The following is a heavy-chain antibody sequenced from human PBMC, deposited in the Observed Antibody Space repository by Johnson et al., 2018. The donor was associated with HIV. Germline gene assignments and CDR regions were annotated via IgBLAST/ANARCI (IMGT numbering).Heavy chain of an antibody. D-gene: IGHD3-3*01. CDR1: GFTVSSNY. Sequence: VQVVESGGGLIQPGGSLRLSCAASGFTVSSNYMSWVRQAPGKGLEWVSSIYVGGNTYSADSVKGRFTISRDNSKNTLYVQMISLRAEDTAVYYCAKERSTYYNFWSGSAGNDAFDIWGQGTMVTVSS. CDR2: IYVGGNT. V-gene: IGHV3-66*03. CDR3: AKERSTYYNFWSGSAGNDAFDI. J-gene: IGHJ3*02.